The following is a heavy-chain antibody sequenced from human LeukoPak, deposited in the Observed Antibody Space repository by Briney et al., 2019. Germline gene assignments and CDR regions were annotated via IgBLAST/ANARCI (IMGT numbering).Heavy chain of an antibody. V-gene: IGHV3-11*06. Sequence: PGGSLRLSCAASGFTFSDYYMSWIRQAPGKGLEWVSYISSSSSYTNYADSVKGRFTISRDNAKNSLYLQMNSLRAEDTAVYYCARPRADYSSSWYHFDYWGQGTLVTVSS. CDR3: ARPRADYSSSWYHFDY. CDR1: GFTFSDYY. D-gene: IGHD6-13*01. J-gene: IGHJ4*02. CDR2: ISSSSSYT.